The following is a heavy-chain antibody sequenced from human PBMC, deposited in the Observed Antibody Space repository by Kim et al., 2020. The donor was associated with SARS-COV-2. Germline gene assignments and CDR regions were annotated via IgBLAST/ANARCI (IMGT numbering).Heavy chain of an antibody. CDR1: GFTFSSYG. V-gene: IGHV3-33*01. J-gene: IGHJ3*02. CDR2: IWYDGSNK. Sequence: GGSLRLSCAASGFTFSSYGMHWVRQAPGKGLEWVAVIWYDGSNKYYADSVKGRFTISRDNSKNTLYLQMNSLRAEDTAVYYCAREEDSYGYWFVSPFDIWGQGTMVTVSS. D-gene: IGHD5-18*01. CDR3: AREEDSYGYWFVSPFDI.